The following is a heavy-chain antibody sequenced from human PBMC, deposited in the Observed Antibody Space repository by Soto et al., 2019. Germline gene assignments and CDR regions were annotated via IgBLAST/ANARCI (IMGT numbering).Heavy chain of an antibody. CDR3: ANDREVAAHFPYYMDV. D-gene: IGHD2-15*01. Sequence: EVQLLESGGGLVQPAGSLRLSCAASGFTFSSYAMSWVSQAPGKGLEWVSAISGSGGSKYYANSVKGRFTISRDNSKNSLYRQTNSLSAEDTAVYYCANDREVAAHFPYYMDVWGKGTTVTVFS. CDR1: GFTFSSYA. V-gene: IGHV3-23*01. CDR2: ISGSGGSK. J-gene: IGHJ6*03.